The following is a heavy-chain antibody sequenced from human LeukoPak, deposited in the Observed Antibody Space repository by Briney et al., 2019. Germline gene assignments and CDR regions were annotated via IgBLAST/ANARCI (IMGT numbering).Heavy chain of an antibody. V-gene: IGHV4-31*03. CDR3: ARLTIIEVSPAYFDY. Sequence: SETLSLTCTVPGGSISSGGYYWSWIRQHPGKGLEWIGYIYYSGSTYYNPSLKSRVTISVDTSKNQFSLKLSSVTAADTAVYYCARLTIIEVSPAYFDYWGQGTLVTVSS. D-gene: IGHD2-15*01. CDR2: IYYSGST. CDR1: GGSISSGGYY. J-gene: IGHJ4*02.